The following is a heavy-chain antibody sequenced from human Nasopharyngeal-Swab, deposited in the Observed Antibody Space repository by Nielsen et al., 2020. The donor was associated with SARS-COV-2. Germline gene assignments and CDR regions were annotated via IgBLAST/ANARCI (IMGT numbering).Heavy chain of an antibody. V-gene: IGHV3-9*01. D-gene: IGHD4-17*01. CDR1: GFTFDDYA. CDR3: AALLDYGDYGPDY. J-gene: IGHJ4*02. CDR2: ISCNSGSI. Sequence: SLKISCAASGFTFDDYAMHWVRHAPGKGLEWVSCISCNSGSIGYADSVKGRFTISRDNAKNSLYLQMNSLRAEDTALYYCAALLDYGDYGPDYWGQGTLVTVSA.